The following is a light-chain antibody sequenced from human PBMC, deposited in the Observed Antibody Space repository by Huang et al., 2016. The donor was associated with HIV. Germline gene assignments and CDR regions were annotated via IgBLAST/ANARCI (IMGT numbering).Light chain of an antibody. J-gene: IGKJ4*01. CDR1: QSVSSSY. CDR3: QQYGNSPT. CDR2: GAS. V-gene: IGKV3-20*01. Sequence: EIVLTQSPGTRSLSPGERATLSCRASQSVSSSYLAWYQQKPGQAPRRLIYGASSRATGIPDRFSGSGSGTDFTLTISRLEPEDFAVYYCQQYGNSPTFGGGTKVEIK.